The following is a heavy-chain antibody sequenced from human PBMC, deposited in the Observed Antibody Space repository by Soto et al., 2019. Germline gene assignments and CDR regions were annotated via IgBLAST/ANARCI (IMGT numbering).Heavy chain of an antibody. CDR3: ARNYGDYSVDI. V-gene: IGHV4-59*01. CDR1: GGSISSYY. D-gene: IGHD4-17*01. Sequence: SETLSLTCTVSGGSISSYYWSWIRQPPGKGLEWIGYIYYSGSTNYTPSLKSRVTISVDTSKNQFSLKLSSLTAADTAVYYCARNYGDYSVDIWGQGTMVTVSS. J-gene: IGHJ3*02. CDR2: IYYSGST.